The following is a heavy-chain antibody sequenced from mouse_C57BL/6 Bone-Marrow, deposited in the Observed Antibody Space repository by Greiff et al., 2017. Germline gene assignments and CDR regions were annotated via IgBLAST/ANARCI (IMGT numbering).Heavy chain of an antibody. J-gene: IGHJ4*01. CDR1: GFSLTSYG. V-gene: IGHV2-2*01. Sequence: VKLMESGPGLVQPSQSLSITCTVSGFSLTSYGVHWVRQSPGKGLEWLGVLWSGGSTDYNAAFISRLSISKDNSKSQVFFKMNSLQADDTAIYYCARRGYDYADYYAMDYWGQGTSVTVSS. D-gene: IGHD2-4*01. CDR3: ARRGYDYADYYAMDY. CDR2: LWSGGST.